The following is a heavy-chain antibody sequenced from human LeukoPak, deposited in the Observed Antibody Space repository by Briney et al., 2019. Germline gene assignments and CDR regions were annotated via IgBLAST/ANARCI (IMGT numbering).Heavy chain of an antibody. CDR1: GFTVSSNY. CDR2: IYSGGST. J-gene: IGHJ3*02. Sequence: PGGSLRLSCAASGFTVSSNYMSWVRQAPGKGLEWVSIIYSGGSTYYADSVKGRFTISRDNSENMLYLQMNCLRAEDTAVYYCARDYMKGRARVGAFDIWGQGTMVTVSS. CDR3: ARDYMKGRARVGAFDI. V-gene: IGHV3-53*01.